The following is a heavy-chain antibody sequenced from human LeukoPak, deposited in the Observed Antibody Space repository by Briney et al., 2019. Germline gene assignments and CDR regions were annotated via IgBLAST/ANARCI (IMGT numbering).Heavy chain of an antibody. CDR3: ARGVVVVPAAPHEEVKYYYYGMDV. J-gene: IGHJ6*02. Sequence: SETLSLTCTVSGAPISDYYWSWIRQPPGKGLEWIGYIYYSGSTKYNPYLKSRVTISIDTSKNQFSLKLSSVTAADTAVYYCARGVVVVPAAPHEEVKYYYYGMDVWGQGTTVTVSS. CDR2: IYYSGST. D-gene: IGHD2-2*01. V-gene: IGHV4-59*01. CDR1: GAPISDYY.